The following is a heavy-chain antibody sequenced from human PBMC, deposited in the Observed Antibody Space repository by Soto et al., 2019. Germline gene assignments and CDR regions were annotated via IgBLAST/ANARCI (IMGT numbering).Heavy chain of an antibody. CDR1: GFTFSRYE. CDR3: ARAAGTLVRGVYGMDV. J-gene: IGHJ6*02. D-gene: IGHD3-10*01. CDR2: ISPNSTTI. V-gene: IGHV3-48*03. Sequence: PVGSLRLSCAASGFTFSRYEINWVREAPGKGLEWISYISPNSTTIYYSDSVKGRFTISRDNAKSSLNLQMNSLRAEDTAVYYCARAAGTLVRGVYGMDVWGQGTTVTVS.